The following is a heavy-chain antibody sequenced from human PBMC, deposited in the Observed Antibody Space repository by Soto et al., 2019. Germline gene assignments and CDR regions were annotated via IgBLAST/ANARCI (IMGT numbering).Heavy chain of an antibody. D-gene: IGHD6-19*01. CDR3: ARVFSSGSGWMYYFDF. CDR2: VFHTGGT. V-gene: IGHV4-4*02. Sequence: QVQLQESGPELVKPSETLSLTCPVSSDSIAGENWWSWFRQPPGLGLEWIGEVFHTGGTNYNPSLKSRVTMEVDKSKNQFSLKLISATAADTAVYYCARVFSSGSGWMYYFDFWGQGTLVSVSS. CDR1: SDSIAGENW. J-gene: IGHJ4*02.